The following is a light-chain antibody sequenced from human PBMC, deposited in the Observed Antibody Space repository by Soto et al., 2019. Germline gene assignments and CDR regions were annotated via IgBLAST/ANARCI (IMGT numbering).Light chain of an antibody. CDR3: QQANSFPFT. V-gene: IGKV1-12*02. Sequence: DIKMTQSPSSVSASIGDRVTITCRASQIIGSWLAWYQQKPGIAPTLLIYAASSLQSGVPSRFSGSGSGSDFTLTITSLQAEDSATYYCQQANSFPFTFGPGTKVDIK. CDR1: QIIGSW. J-gene: IGKJ3*01. CDR2: AAS.